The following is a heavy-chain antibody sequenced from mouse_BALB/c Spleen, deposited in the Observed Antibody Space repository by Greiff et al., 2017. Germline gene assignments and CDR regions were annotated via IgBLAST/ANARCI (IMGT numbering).Heavy chain of an antibody. CDR3: ACPITTATSVRFAY. CDR1: GFTFSSYA. CDR2: ISSGGST. Sequence: EVQRVESGGGLVKPGGSLKLSCAASGFTFSSYAMSWVRQTPEKRLEWVASISSGGSTYYPDSVKGRFTISRDNAKNILYLHMISLRSEDTAMYYCACPITTATSVRFAYWGQGTLVTVSA. V-gene: IGHV5-6-5*01. D-gene: IGHD1-2*01. J-gene: IGHJ3*01.